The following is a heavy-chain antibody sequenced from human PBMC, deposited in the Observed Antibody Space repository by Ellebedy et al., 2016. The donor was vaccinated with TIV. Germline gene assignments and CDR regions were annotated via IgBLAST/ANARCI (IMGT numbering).Heavy chain of an antibody. D-gene: IGHD4-17*01. CDR2: IHTGGST. V-gene: IGHV3-66*01. J-gene: IGHJ4*02. Sequence: GESLKISCTASGFIVSSHFMSWVRQAPGKGLEWVSFIHTGGSTNYADSVKGRFTMFRDTSTNTLYLQMNGLRVEDTAVYYCGSTGGPTEGRDHWGQGALVTVSS. CDR1: GFIVSSHF. CDR3: GSTGGPTEGRDH.